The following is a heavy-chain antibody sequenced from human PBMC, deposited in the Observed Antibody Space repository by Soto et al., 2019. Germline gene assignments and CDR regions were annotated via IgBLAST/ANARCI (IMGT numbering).Heavy chain of an antibody. Sequence: QVQLVQSVDEVKKPGASVKVSCKASGYIFVNYGIAWVRQAPGQGLEWMGWISPYTGNTHSATKIQGRLTMTTDTSTSTAYMDLGSLISDDTAVYYCVMVDNYVTPTLQDVWGQGTTVTVSS. CDR2: ISPYTGNT. CDR1: GYIFVNYG. CDR3: VMVDNYVTPTLQDV. V-gene: IGHV1-18*01. J-gene: IGHJ6*02. D-gene: IGHD3-16*01.